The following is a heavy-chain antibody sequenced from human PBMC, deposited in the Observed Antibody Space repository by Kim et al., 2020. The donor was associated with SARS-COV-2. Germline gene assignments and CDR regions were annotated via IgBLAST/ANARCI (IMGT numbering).Heavy chain of an antibody. Sequence: GGSLRLSCAASGFTFDDYAMHWVRQAPGKGLEWVSGISWNSGSIGYADSVKGRFTISRDNAKNSLYLQMNSLRAEDTALYYCAKEAIRFGELPDAFDIWG. CDR2: ISWNSGSI. V-gene: IGHV3-9*01. J-gene: IGHJ3*02. D-gene: IGHD3-10*01. CDR1: GFTFDDYA. CDR3: AKEAIRFGELPDAFDI.